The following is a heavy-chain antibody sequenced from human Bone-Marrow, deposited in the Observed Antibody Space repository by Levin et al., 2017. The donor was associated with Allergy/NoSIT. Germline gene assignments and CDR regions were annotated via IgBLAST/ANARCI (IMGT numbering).Heavy chain of an antibody. J-gene: IGHJ4*02. V-gene: IGHV1-3*01. D-gene: IGHD1-26*01. CDR1: GYNFLFSA. Sequence: GESLKISCKTSGYNFLFSAIHWVRQAPGQRLEWMGWINSGNGNTKYSQKFQGRVIITRDTSANTAYMELSSLKPEDTAVYYCARERSGTVKYFDYWGQGTLVTVSS. CDR3: ARERSGTVKYFDY. CDR2: INSGNGNT.